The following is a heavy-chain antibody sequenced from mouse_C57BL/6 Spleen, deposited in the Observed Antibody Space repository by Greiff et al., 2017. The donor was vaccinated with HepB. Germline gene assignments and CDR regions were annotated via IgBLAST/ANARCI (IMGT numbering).Heavy chain of an antibody. V-gene: IGHV1-53*01. CDR1: GYTFTSYW. CDR3: ARSEGYYVYAMDY. J-gene: IGHJ4*01. CDR2: INPSNGGT. Sequence: QVQLQQPGTELVKPGASVKLSCKASGYTFTSYWMHWVKQRPGQGLEWIGNINPSNGGTNYNETFKSKATLTVDKSSSTAYMQLSSLTSEDSAVYYCARSEGYYVYAMDYWGQGTSVTVSS. D-gene: IGHD2-3*01.